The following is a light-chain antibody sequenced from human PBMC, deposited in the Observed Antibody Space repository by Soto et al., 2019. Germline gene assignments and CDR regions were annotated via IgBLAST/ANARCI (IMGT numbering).Light chain of an antibody. CDR2: GNS. Sequence: QSVLTQPPSVSGAPGQRVTISCTGSSSNIGAGYDVHWYQQLPGTAPKLLIYGNSNRPSGVPDRFSGSKSGTSASLAITGIQAEEEADYYCQSYDSSLSALFGGGTKLTVL. J-gene: IGLJ3*02. V-gene: IGLV1-40*01. CDR3: QSYDSSLSAL. CDR1: SSNIGAGYD.